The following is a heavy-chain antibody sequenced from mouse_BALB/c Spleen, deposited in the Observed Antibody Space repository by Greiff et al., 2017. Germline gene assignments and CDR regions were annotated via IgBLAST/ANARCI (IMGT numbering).Heavy chain of an antibody. Sequence: EVKLMESGPGLVKPSQSLSLTCSVTGYSITSGYYWNWIRQFPGNKLEWMGYISYDGSNNYNPSLKNRISITRDTSKNQFFLKLNSVTTEDTATYYCARGSMITDDYWGQGTTLTVSS. J-gene: IGHJ2*01. V-gene: IGHV3-6*02. D-gene: IGHD2-4*01. CDR2: ISYDGSN. CDR1: GYSITSGYY. CDR3: ARGSMITDDY.